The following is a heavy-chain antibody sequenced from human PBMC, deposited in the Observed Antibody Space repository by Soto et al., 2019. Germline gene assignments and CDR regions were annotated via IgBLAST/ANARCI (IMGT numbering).Heavy chain of an antibody. CDR3: AKGGREYYGSGSYYPFDY. D-gene: IGHD3-10*01. V-gene: IGHV3-23*01. J-gene: IGHJ4*02. CDR2: ISGSGGST. Sequence: RGSLRLSCAASGFTFISYAISLFRHSAFKWLEWVSAISGSGGSTYYADSVKGRFTISRDNSKNTLYLQMNSLRAEDTAVYYCAKGGREYYGSGSYYPFDYWGQGTLVTVSS. CDR1: GFTFISYA.